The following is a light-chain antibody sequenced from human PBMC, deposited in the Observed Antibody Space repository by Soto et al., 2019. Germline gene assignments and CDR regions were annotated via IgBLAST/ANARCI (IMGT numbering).Light chain of an antibody. Sequence: DIVMTQSPDSLAVSLGERATINCKSSQSVLYSSNNKNYLAWYQQRPGQPPKLLIYWASARGSGVPDRFSGSGSGTDFNLTITSLQVEDVAVYYCQQYYSAPQTFGQGTKVDIK. J-gene: IGKJ1*01. CDR3: QQYYSAPQT. CDR2: WAS. V-gene: IGKV4-1*01. CDR1: QSVLYSSNNKNY.